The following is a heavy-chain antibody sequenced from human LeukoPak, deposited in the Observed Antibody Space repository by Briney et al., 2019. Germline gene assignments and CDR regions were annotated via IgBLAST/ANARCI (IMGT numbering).Heavy chain of an antibody. J-gene: IGHJ3*02. V-gene: IGHV3-7*01. Sequence: PGGSLRLSCAASGFSFSSFWMSWVRQAPGEGLGWVANMNQGGSEKNYVDSVKGRFTISRDNAKNSLYLQMNSLRAEDTAVYYCAKTTVDITIFSTIPRGAFDIWGQGTMVTVSS. CDR3: AKTTVDITIFSTIPRGAFDI. CDR1: GFSFSSFW. CDR2: MNQGGSEK. D-gene: IGHD3-9*01.